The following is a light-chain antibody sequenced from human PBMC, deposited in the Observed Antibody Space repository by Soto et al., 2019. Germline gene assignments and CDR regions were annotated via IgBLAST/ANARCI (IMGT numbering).Light chain of an antibody. J-gene: IGLJ2*01. CDR3: QSSDNRGTYVA. CDR1: ALPKQY. CDR2: KDT. Sequence: SYELTQPPSVSVSPGQTARITCSGDALPKQYAYWYQQKPGQAPVVVIYKDTERPSGIPERFSGSTSETTVTLTISGVQAEDEADYYCQSSDNRGTYVAFGGGTKLTVL. V-gene: IGLV3-25*03.